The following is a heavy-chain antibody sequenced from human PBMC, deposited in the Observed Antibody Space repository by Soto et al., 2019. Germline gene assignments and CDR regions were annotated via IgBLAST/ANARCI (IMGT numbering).Heavy chain of an antibody. CDR2: IYPGDSDT. J-gene: IGHJ5*02. Sequence: PGESLKISCKSSGYSFTSYWIAWVRQMPGKGLEWMGIIYPGDSDTRYSPSFQGQVTISVDKSISTAYLQWSSLKASDTAIYYCAKRGKESTRSFWFAPWGQGTLVIVS. CDR3: AKRGKESTRSFWFAP. D-gene: IGHD2-2*01. CDR1: GYSFTSYW. V-gene: IGHV5-51*01.